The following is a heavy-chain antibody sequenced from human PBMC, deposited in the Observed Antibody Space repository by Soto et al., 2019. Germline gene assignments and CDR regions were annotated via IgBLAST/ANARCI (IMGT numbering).Heavy chain of an antibody. V-gene: IGHV1-8*01. CDR3: ARVGSTAGTAMVIYYFDY. Sequence: GASVKVSCKASGYTFTSYDINWVRQATGQGLEWMGWMNPNSGNTGYAQKFQGRVTMTRNTSISTAYMELSSLRSEDTAVYYCARVGSTAGTAMVIYYFDYWGRGTLVTVPQ. D-gene: IGHD5-18*01. J-gene: IGHJ4*02. CDR1: GYTFTSYD. CDR2: MNPNSGNT.